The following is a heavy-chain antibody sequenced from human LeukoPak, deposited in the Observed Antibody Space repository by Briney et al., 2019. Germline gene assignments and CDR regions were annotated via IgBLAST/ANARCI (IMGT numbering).Heavy chain of an antibody. J-gene: IGHJ5*02. D-gene: IGHD6-19*01. CDR3: ARVNEGYSSGWYDNWFDP. CDR1: GYSISSGYY. V-gene: IGHV4-38-2*01. CDR2: IYHSGST. Sequence: SETLSLTCAVSGYSISSGYYWGWIRQPPGKGLEWIGIIYHSGSTYYNPSLKSRVTIPVDTSKNQFSLKLSSVTAADTAVYYCARVNEGYSSGWYDNWFDPWGQGTLVTVSS.